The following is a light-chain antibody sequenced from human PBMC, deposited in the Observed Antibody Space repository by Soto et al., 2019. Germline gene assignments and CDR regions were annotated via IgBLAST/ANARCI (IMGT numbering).Light chain of an antibody. V-gene: IGKV3-11*02. CDR2: DAS. J-gene: IGKJ3*01. CDR3: QLRSDWLFS. Sequence: EIVLTQSPATLSLSPGERGTLSCRASQSIGVYLVWYQQKSGQAPRLLIYDASTRATGIPARFSGSGSGRDFTLTISSLEPEDFAVYYCQLRSDWLFSFGPGTTVEMK. CDR1: QSIGVY.